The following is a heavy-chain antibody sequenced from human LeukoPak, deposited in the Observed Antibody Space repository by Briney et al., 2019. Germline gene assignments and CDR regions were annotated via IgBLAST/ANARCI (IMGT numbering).Heavy chain of an antibody. Sequence: LRPACAASGLTFTNFETGSVRQAPGKGREWVSYISSRVSKMSFADSVKGRFSIYRDNAKNSLYLQMKSLRAEDTAVYYCARGPRDPTEYCSGGRCAPTYEVWGQGTLVTVSS. V-gene: IGHV3-48*03. J-gene: IGHJ4*02. CDR3: ARGPRDPTEYCSGGRCAPTYEV. CDR2: ISSRVSKM. CDR1: GLTFTNFE. D-gene: IGHD2-15*01.